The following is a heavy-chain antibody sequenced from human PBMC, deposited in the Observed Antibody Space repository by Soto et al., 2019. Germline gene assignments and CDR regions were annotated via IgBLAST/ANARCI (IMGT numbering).Heavy chain of an antibody. CDR1: GGSISTNNW. V-gene: IGHV4-4*02. Sequence: QVQLQESGPGLVEPSGTLSLTCGVSGGSISTNNWWIWVRQSPGRGLEWIGEIYHSGSTNYNPSLRIRVTMLVDKSKNQFSLVLTSVSAADTAVYYCAREQGSGTYMGFDYWGQGTLVTVSS. CDR2: IYHSGST. CDR3: AREQGSGTYMGFDY. D-gene: IGHD3-10*01. J-gene: IGHJ4*02.